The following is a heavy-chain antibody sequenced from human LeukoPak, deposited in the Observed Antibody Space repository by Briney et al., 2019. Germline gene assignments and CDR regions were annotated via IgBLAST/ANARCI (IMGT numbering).Heavy chain of an antibody. D-gene: IGHD1-26*01. V-gene: IGHV4-34*01. J-gene: IGHJ1*01. Sequence: SETLSLTCAVYGGSFSGYYWSWIRQPPGKGLEWIGEINHSGSTNYNPSLKSRVTISVDTSKNQFSLELSSVTAADTAVYYCARGRFSGSYYVYFQHWGQGTLVTVSS. CDR3: ARGRFSGSYYVYFQH. CDR2: INHSGST. CDR1: GGSFSGYY.